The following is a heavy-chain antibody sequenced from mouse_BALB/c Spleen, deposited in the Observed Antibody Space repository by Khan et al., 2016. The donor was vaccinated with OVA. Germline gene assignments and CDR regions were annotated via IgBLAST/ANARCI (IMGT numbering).Heavy chain of an antibody. D-gene: IGHD4-1*01. V-gene: IGHV3-2*02. Sequence: EVKLLEPGPGLVKPSQSLSLTCTVTGYSITSDYAWNWIRQFPGKKLEWMGYISYSGSTTYNPSLKSRISINRDKSKDQFFLQLKSVTSEDTATYYCASELGRYSALDYWGQGTSVTVSA. CDR3: ASELGRYSALDY. CDR2: ISYSGST. J-gene: IGHJ4*01. CDR1: GYSITSDYA.